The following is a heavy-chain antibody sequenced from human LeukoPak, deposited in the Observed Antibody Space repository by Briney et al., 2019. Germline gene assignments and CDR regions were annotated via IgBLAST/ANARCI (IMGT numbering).Heavy chain of an antibody. J-gene: IGHJ4*02. V-gene: IGHV4-59*04. CDR1: GFTFSNAY. D-gene: IGHD5-12*01. CDR3: WAIVATIKLDS. CDR2: VDYSGGT. Sequence: GSLRLSCAASGFTFSNAYMNWVRQPPGKGLEWIGSVDYSGGTFYNPSLKSRVIISIDTSKNQFSLKLSSVTAADTAVYYCWAIVATIKLDSWGQGILVAVSS.